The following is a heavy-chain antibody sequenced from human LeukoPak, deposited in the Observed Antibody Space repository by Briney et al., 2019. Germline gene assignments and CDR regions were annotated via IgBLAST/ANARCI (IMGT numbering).Heavy chain of an antibody. CDR1: GGTFSSYA. V-gene: IGHV1-69*13. J-gene: IGHJ6*02. CDR2: IIPVFGTA. CDR3: ARSCPTGNACYYYYYYGMDV. D-gene: IGHD1-1*01. Sequence: SVKVSCKASGGTFSSYAISWVRQAPGQGLEWMGGIIPVFGTANYAQKFQGRVTITADESTSTAYMELSSLRSEDTAVYYCARSCPTGNACYYYYYYGMDVWGQGTTVTVSS.